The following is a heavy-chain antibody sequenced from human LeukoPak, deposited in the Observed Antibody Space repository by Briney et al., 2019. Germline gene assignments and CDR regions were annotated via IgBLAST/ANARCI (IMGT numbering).Heavy chain of an antibody. V-gene: IGHV3-48*01. D-gene: IGHD3-3*01. CDR1: GFTLSSYS. CDR2: LSRSGDTI. J-gene: IGHJ3*02. CDR3: ASIAIFGVVSNAFDI. Sequence: PGGSLRLSCAASGFTLSSYSMSWVRQAPGKGLEWVSYLSRSGDTIYYADSVKGRFTISRDDAKNSLYLQMNSLRAEDTAVYYCASIAIFGVVSNAFDIWGQGTMVTVSS.